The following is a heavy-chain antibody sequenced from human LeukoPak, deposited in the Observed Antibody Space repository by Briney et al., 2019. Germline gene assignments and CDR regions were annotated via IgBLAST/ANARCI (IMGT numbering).Heavy chain of an antibody. V-gene: IGHV4-4*07. D-gene: IGHD2-2*02. CDR3: ARSRCYNCSFDI. CDR1: GDSISSYY. Sequence: SETLSLTCTVSGDSISSYYGSWIRQPAGKGLEWSGRIYTSGSTNYNPSLKSRVTLSVATAKSQISLNLTSVTAADTAVYYCARSRCYNCSFDIWGQGTMVTVSS. J-gene: IGHJ3*02. CDR2: IYTSGST.